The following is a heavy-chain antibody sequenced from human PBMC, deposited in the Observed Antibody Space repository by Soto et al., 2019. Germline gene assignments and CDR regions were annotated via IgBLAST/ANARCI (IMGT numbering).Heavy chain of an antibody. CDR2: ISGSGSTI. CDR3: AKVFYYYDSSGYYYFDY. D-gene: IGHD3-22*01. CDR1: GFTFSSYA. V-gene: IGHV3-23*01. J-gene: IGHJ4*02. Sequence: PGGSLRLSCAASGFTFSSYAVSWVRQAPGKGPEWISSISGSGSTIYYADSVKGRFTISRDNSKNTLYLQMRSLRAEDTAVYYCAKVFYYYDSSGYYYFDYWGQGTLVTVSS.